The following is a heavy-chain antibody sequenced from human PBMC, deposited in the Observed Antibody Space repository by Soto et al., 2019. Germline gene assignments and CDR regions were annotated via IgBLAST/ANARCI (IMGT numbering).Heavy chain of an antibody. J-gene: IGHJ4*02. V-gene: IGHV3-23*01. Sequence: EVQLLESGGGLVQPGGSLRLSCAASGFTFSSYAMSWVRQAPGKGLEWVSAISGSGGSTYYADSVKGRFTISRDNSKNTLYLQMNSLRAEDTAVYYCAKDQVRQQLGYPMFDYWGQGTLVTVSS. CDR1: GFTFSSYA. CDR3: AKDQVRQQLGYPMFDY. D-gene: IGHD6-13*01. CDR2: ISGSGGST.